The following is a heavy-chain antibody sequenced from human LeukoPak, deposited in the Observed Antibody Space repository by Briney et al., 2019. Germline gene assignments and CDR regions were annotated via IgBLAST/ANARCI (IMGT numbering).Heavy chain of an antibody. CDR2: ISGSGGST. CDR3: AKNFNTAMATCFDY. V-gene: IGHV3-23*01. D-gene: IGHD5-18*01. Sequence: GGSLRLSCAASGFTFSKYGMHWVRQAPGKGLEWVSAISGSGGSTYYADSVKGRFTISRDNSKNTLYLQMNSLRAEDTAVYYCAKNFNTAMATCFDYWGQGTLVTVSS. CDR1: GFTFSKYG. J-gene: IGHJ4*02.